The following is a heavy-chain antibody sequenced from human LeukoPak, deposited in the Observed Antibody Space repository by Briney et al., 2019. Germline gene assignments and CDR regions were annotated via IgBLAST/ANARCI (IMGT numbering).Heavy chain of an antibody. CDR2: INHSGST. Sequence: SETLSLTCAVYGGSFSGYYWSWIRQPPEKGLEWIGEINHSGSTNYNPSLKSRVTISVDTSKNQFSLKLSSVTAADTAVYYCARVIYGGVRGRGSINWFDPWGQGTLVTVSS. CDR1: GGSFSGYY. V-gene: IGHV4-34*01. CDR3: ARVIYGGVRGRGSINWFDP. D-gene: IGHD4-23*01. J-gene: IGHJ5*02.